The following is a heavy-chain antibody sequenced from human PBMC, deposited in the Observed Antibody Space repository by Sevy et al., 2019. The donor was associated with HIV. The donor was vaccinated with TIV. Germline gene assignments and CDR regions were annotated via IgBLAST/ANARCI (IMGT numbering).Heavy chain of an antibody. CDR1: GYTFTAYQ. Sequence: ASVKVSCNPSGYTFTAYQMHWVRQAPGQGLEWLGRISPKGGGTKYAQNFSGRITLTRDTSIVTFYMELSNLTPDDTAVYYCAMDVSGDKITFFDFWGQGTLVTVSS. CDR2: ISPKGGGT. J-gene: IGHJ4*02. V-gene: IGHV1-2*06. CDR3: AMDVSGDKITFFDF. D-gene: IGHD5-12*01.